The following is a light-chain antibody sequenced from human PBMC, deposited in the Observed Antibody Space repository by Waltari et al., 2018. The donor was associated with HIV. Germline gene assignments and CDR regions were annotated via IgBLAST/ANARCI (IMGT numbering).Light chain of an antibody. Sequence: DIQMSQVPSSLSASVGDRVTITCRASRDISNDLAWYQQKQGEVPKLLIYASSSLRSGFPSRFRGSGSVTDFTLTINGLQPEDVASYYCQNYDSAPVAFGQGTRLEI. CDR2: ASS. CDR1: RDISND. CDR3: QNYDSAPVA. J-gene: IGKJ5*01. V-gene: IGKV1-27*01.